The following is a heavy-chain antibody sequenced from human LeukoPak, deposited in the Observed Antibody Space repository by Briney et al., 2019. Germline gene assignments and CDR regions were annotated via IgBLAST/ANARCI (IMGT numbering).Heavy chain of an antibody. D-gene: IGHD3-3*01. CDR3: ARSPTIWSGYYKYYFDY. CDR2: ISSSGSTI. J-gene: IGHJ4*02. V-gene: IGHV3-11*04. Sequence: PGGSLRLSCAASGFTFSDYYMSWIRQAPGKGLEWVSYISSSGSTIYYADSVKGRFTISRDNVKNSLYLQMNSLRAEDTAVYYCARSPTIWSGYYKYYFDYWGQGTLVTVSS. CDR1: GFTFSDYY.